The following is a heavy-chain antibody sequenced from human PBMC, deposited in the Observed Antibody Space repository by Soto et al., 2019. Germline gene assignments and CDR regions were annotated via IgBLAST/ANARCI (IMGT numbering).Heavy chain of an antibody. CDR1: GGSISSSNW. Sequence: ASETLSLTCAVSGGSISSSNWWSWVRQPPGKGLEWIGEIYHSGSTNYNPSLKSRVTISVDKSKNQFSLKLSSVTAADTAVYYCARDRGGYDAFDIWGQGTMVTVSS. D-gene: IGHD5-12*01. CDR2: IYHSGST. V-gene: IGHV4-4*02. CDR3: ARDRGGYDAFDI. J-gene: IGHJ3*02.